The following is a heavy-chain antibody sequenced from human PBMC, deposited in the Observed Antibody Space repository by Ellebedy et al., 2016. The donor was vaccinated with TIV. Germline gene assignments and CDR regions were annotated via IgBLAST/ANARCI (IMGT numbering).Heavy chain of an antibody. Sequence: MPSETLSLTCTVSGGSISSYYWSWIRQPPGKGLEWIGEINHSGSTNYNPSLKSRVTVSVDTSKNQFSLKLSSVTAADTAVYYCASTVYGDSYYFDYWGQGTLVTVSS. J-gene: IGHJ4*02. CDR1: GGSISSYY. CDR2: INHSGST. D-gene: IGHD4-17*01. V-gene: IGHV4-34*01. CDR3: ASTVYGDSYYFDY.